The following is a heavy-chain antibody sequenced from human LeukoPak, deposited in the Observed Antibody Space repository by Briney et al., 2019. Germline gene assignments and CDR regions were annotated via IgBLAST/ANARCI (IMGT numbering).Heavy chain of an antibody. D-gene: IGHD2-15*01. CDR3: ETSSSATIDYFYDYIDV. Sequence: SEILSLTCSVNGGSFSGYYWSWIRQPPGKGLEWIGEINHSGNTNYNPSLKSRVTISGDTSKNQFSLKLSSVTAADTAVYYCETSSSATIDYFYDYIDVWGKGTTVTVSS. CDR1: GGSFSGYY. CDR2: INHSGNT. J-gene: IGHJ6*03. V-gene: IGHV4-34*01.